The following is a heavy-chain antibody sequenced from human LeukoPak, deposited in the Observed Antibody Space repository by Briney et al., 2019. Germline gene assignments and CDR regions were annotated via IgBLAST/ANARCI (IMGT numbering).Heavy chain of an antibody. CDR3: ARVSEALSPYTVFDY. D-gene: IGHD2-2*02. Sequence: PGRSLRLSCAASGFTFSSYGMHWVRQAPGKGLEWVAVISYDGSNKYYADSVEGRFTISRDNSKNTLYLQMNSLKTEDTAVYYCARVSEALSPYTVFDYWGQGTLVTVSS. CDR2: ISYDGSNK. J-gene: IGHJ4*02. V-gene: IGHV3-30*03. CDR1: GFTFSSYG.